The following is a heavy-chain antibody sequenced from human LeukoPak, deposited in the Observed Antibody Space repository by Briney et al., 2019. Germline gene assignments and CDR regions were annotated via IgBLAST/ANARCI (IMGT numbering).Heavy chain of an antibody. V-gene: IGHV3-64D*06. CDR3: VKDRSIAAPNNDFFDS. CDR1: GFTFNRFY. D-gene: IGHD6-6*01. J-gene: IGHJ4*02. Sequence: GGSLRLSCSASGFTFNRFYLHWVCQAPGKGQEFVSHISSNGATTYYADSVKGRFTISRDNSKNTLYLQMSSLRADDTAVYYCVKDRSIAAPNNDFFDSWGQGALVTVSS. CDR2: ISSNGATT.